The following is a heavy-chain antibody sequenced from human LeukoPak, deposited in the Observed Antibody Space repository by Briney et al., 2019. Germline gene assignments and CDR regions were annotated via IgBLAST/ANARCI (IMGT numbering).Heavy chain of an antibody. D-gene: IGHD3-10*01. CDR2: IYYSGST. CDR3: ARGSATMVRGVTSSYYYYYYMDV. Sequence: PSETLSLTCTVSGGSISSSSYYWGWIRQPPGKGLEWIGSIYYSGSTYYNPSLKSRVTISVDTSKNQFSLKLSSVTAADTAVYYCARGSATMVRGVTSSYYYYYYMDVWGKGTTVTISS. V-gene: IGHV4-39*01. J-gene: IGHJ6*03. CDR1: GGSISSSSYY.